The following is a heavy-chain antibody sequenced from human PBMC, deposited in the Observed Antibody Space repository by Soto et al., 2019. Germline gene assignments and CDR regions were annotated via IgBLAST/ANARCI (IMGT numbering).Heavy chain of an antibody. CDR3: ASYCTNGLCYIGVIDY. CDR1: GFTFSSYA. D-gene: IGHD2-8*01. V-gene: IGHV3-23*01. J-gene: IGHJ4*02. Sequence: EVQLLESGGGLVQPGGSLRLSCAASGFTFSSYAMSWVRQAAGKGLEWVSGISGSGGSTYYADSVKGRFTISRDNSKNTLYLQMNSLRAEDTAVYYCASYCTNGLCYIGVIDYWGQGTLVTVSS. CDR2: ISGSGGST.